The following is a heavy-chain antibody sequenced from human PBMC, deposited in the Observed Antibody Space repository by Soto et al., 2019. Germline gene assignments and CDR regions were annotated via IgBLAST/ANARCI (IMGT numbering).Heavy chain of an antibody. CDR1: GGSISSYY. CDR2: IYYSGST. V-gene: IGHV4-59*01. J-gene: IGHJ4*02. D-gene: IGHD1-1*01. Sequence: QVQLQESGPGLVKPSETLSLTCTVSGGSISSYYWSWIRQPPGKGVEWIGYIYYSGSTNYNPSLKRRVTKSVDPSKKHCSLKMSSVTAADTAVYYGTRLATRYYFDYWGQGTLGTLSS. CDR3: TRLATRYYFDY.